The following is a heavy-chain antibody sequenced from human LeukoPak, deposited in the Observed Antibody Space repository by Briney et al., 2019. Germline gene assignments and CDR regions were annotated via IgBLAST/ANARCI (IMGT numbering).Heavy chain of an antibody. CDR1: GFTFSNCG. J-gene: IGHJ4*02. Sequence: GGPLRLSCAASGFTFSNCGMHGVRQAPGKGLEWVAVISYDVKRQYYADSVKGRFTLSREHSKNTLYLQMTSLGAEDTAVYFCVKEQSSGSYRTSDYWGQGTLVTVSS. CDR3: VKEQSSGSYRTSDY. CDR2: ISYDVKRQ. D-gene: IGHD3-10*01. V-gene: IGHV3-30*18.